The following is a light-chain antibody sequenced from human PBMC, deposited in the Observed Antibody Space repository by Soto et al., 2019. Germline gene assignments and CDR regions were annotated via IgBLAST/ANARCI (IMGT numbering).Light chain of an antibody. CDR2: EVS. CDR3: SSYAGSILGV. J-gene: IGLJ3*02. CDR1: SSDVGGYKY. Sequence: QAALTQPPSASGSPGQSVTISCTGTSSDVGGYKYVSWYQQHPGKAPKLMIYEVSKRPSGVPDRFSGSKSGNTASLTVSGLQAEDEADYYCSSYAGSILGVFGGGTKLTVL. V-gene: IGLV2-8*01.